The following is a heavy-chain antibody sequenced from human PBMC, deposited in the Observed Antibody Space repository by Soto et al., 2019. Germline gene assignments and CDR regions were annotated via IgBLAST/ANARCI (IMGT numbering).Heavy chain of an antibody. CDR2: ISAYTDNP. CDR1: GYTFTNYG. J-gene: IGHJ5*02. CDR3: ARVIPGAEAWFGT. Sequence: QVQLVQCGGEVKRPGASVKVSCKASGYTFTNYGVTLVRQAPGQGRECMGWISAYTDNPNYAQKFQGRVTMTIDTPTTTAYMDLRSLTSDATAVYYCARVIPGAEAWFGTWGQGTLVTVSS. D-gene: IGHD2-2*01. V-gene: IGHV1-18*01.